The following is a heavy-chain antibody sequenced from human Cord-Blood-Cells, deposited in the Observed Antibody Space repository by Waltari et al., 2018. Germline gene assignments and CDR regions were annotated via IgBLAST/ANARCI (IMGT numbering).Heavy chain of an antibody. CDR3: ARRGLGNWFDP. CDR1: GGSISSYY. J-gene: IGHJ5*02. CDR2: IYYSGST. V-gene: IGHV4-59*08. D-gene: IGHD3-9*01. Sequence: QVQLPESGPGLVKPSETLSLTCTVSGGSISSYYWSWIRQPPGKGLEWIGYIYYSGSTNYNPSLKSRVTISVDTSKNQFSLKLSSVTAADTAVYYCARRGLGNWFDPWGQGTLVTVSS.